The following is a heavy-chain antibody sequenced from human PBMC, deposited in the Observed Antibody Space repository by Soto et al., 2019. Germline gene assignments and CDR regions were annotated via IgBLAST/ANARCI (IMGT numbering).Heavy chain of an antibody. Sequence: QVQLQESGPGLVKPSETLSLTCTVSGASVSSGSYYWTWIRQPPGKGLEWIGYLYYTGTTNYNPSLEGRVAMSLDTSSNRFSLRLSSVTAADTAVYFCARTFCSTTSCQAHGMDVWGQGTSVTVSS. V-gene: IGHV4-61*01. CDR2: LYYTGTT. CDR3: ARTFCSTTSCQAHGMDV. CDR1: GASVSSGSYY. D-gene: IGHD2-2*01. J-gene: IGHJ6*02.